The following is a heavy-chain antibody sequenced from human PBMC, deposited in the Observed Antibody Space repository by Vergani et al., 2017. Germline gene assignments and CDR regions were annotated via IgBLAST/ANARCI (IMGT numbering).Heavy chain of an antibody. CDR1: GFTFNQYG. Sequence: QVQLVESGGGVVKPGRSLRLSCAASGFTFNQYGMHWVRQAPGKGLEWLAVTWYDGNNKQYADSVKGRFTISRDNSKSTMYLQMNSLRDEDTGVYYCARDLRLLYNRFDPWGQGTLVTVSS. J-gene: IGHJ5*02. V-gene: IGHV3-33*01. D-gene: IGHD1-14*01. CDR3: ARDLRLLYNRFDP. CDR2: TWYDGNNK.